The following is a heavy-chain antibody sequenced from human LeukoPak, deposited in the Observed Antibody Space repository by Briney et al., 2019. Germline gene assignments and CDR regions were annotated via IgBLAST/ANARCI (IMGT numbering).Heavy chain of an antibody. CDR3: ARGGITMVRGVIIGYFDY. V-gene: IGHV4-34*01. D-gene: IGHD3-10*01. J-gene: IGHJ4*02. CDR1: GGSFSGYY. CDR2: INHSGST. Sequence: SETLSLTCAVYGGSFSGYYWSWIRQPPGMGLEWIAEINHSGSTNYNPSLKSRVTISVDTSKNQFSLKLSSVTAADTAVYYCARGGITMVRGVIIGYFDYWGQGTLVTVSS.